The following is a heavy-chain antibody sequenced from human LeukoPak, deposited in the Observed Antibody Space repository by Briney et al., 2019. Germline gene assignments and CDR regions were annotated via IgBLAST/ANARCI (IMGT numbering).Heavy chain of an antibody. Sequence: SETLSLTCTVSGGSISSGGYYWSWIRQHPGKGLEWIGYIYYSGSTYYNPSLKSRVTISVDTSKNQFSLKLSSVTAADTAVYYCAREGGVLPVDYWGQGTLVTVFS. D-gene: IGHD4/OR15-4a*01. CDR2: IYYSGST. J-gene: IGHJ4*02. V-gene: IGHV4-31*03. CDR1: GGSISSGGYY. CDR3: AREGGVLPVDY.